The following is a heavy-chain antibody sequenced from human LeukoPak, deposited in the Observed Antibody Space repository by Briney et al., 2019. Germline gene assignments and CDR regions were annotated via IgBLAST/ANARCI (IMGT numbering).Heavy chain of an antibody. D-gene: IGHD6-13*01. CDR1: GFTFSSYW. J-gene: IGHJ4*02. Sequence: GGSLRLSCAASGFTFSSYWMSWVRQAPGKGLEWVANIKEDGSERNYVDSVKGRFTIYRDNSKNTLYLQMNSLRAEDTAVYYCAKSDTPWGSWYYFDYWGQGTLVTVSS. CDR3: AKSDTPWGSWYYFDY. V-gene: IGHV3-7*03. CDR2: IKEDGSER.